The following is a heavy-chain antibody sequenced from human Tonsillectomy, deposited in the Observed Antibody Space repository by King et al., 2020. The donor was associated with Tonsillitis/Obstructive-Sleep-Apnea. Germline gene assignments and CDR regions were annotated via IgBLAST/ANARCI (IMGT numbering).Heavy chain of an antibody. Sequence: QLVQSGGGVVQPGRSRRLSCAASGFTFSSYGMHWVRQAPGKGLEWVAVISYDGSNKCYTDSVKGRFTISRDNSKNTLYLQMNSLRAEDTAVYYCAKAGVRGVIIPYYYYMDVWGKGTTVTVSS. CDR2: ISYDGSNK. V-gene: IGHV3-30*18. CDR3: AKAGVRGVIIPYYYYMDV. J-gene: IGHJ6*03. CDR1: GFTFSSYG. D-gene: IGHD3-10*01.